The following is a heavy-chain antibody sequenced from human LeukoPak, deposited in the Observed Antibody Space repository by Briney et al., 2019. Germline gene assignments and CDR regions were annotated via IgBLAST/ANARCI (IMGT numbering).Heavy chain of an antibody. D-gene: IGHD4-23*01. V-gene: IGHV1-69*05. CDR1: GGTFSSYA. Sequence: PVKVSCSASGGTFSSYAISWVRQAPGHGLEWMGRIIPIFGTANYAQKFQGRVTITTDESTSTAYMELSSLRSEDTAVYYCASGYSTRLSGGNSGTYYFDYWGQGTLVTVSS. J-gene: IGHJ4*02. CDR3: ASGYSTRLSGGNSGTYYFDY. CDR2: IIPIFGTA.